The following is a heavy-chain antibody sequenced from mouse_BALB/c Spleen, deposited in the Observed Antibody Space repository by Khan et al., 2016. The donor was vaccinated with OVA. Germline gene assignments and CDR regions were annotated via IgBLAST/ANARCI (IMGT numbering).Heavy chain of an antibody. V-gene: IGHV5-6*01. CDR2: ISSIGSYT. J-gene: IGHJ2*01. D-gene: IGHD1-2*01. Sequence: EMELVESGGDLVKPGGSLKLSCAASGFTFSSYGMSWVRQTPDKRLEWVATISSIGSYTYYPDSVKGRFTISRDNGKNTLYLQRSSLKPEDTAMYYCARRATATNFDYWGQGTTLTVSS. CDR3: ARRATATNFDY. CDR1: GFTFSSYG.